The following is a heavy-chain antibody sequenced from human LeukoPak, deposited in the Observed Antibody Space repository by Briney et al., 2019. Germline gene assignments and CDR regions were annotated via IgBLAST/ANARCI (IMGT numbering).Heavy chain of an antibody. D-gene: IGHD2-21*02. J-gene: IGHJ3*02. Sequence: PSGTLSLTCSVSGGSINNYYWSWIRQPPGKGLEWIGHIFYSGSTNYNPSFKSRVTISLVMPKNQISLKLSSVTTADTAMYYCARTDDAFHIWGHGTTVTVSS. V-gene: IGHV4-59*01. CDR1: GGSINNYY. CDR3: ARTDDAFHI. CDR2: IFYSGST.